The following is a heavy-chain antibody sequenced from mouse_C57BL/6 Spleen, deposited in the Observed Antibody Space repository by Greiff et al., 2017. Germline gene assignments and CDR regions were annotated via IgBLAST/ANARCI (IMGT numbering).Heavy chain of an antibody. CDR1: GYTFTDYE. Sequence: SGAELVRPGASVTLSCKASGYTFTDYEMHWVKQTPVHGLEWIGAIDPETGGTAYNQKFKGKAILTADKSSSTAYMELRSLTSEDSAVYYCTRWATYGSSPYWYFDVWGTGTTGTVSS. D-gene: IGHD1-1*01. CDR2: IDPETGGT. J-gene: IGHJ1*03. CDR3: TRWATYGSSPYWYFDV. V-gene: IGHV1-15*01.